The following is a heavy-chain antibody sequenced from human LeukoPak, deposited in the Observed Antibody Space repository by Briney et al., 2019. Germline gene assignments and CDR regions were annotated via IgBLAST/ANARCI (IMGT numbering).Heavy chain of an antibody. D-gene: IGHD6-19*01. Sequence: PGGSLRLSCAASGFTFSNYAMNWVRQAPGKGLERVSSISSSSSYIYYADSVKGRFAISRDNAKNSLYLQMNSLRAEDTAVYYCARASGPRRNAFDISGQGTMVTVSS. CDR3: ARASGPRRNAFDI. V-gene: IGHV3-21*01. CDR2: ISSSSSYI. CDR1: GFTFSNYA. J-gene: IGHJ3*02.